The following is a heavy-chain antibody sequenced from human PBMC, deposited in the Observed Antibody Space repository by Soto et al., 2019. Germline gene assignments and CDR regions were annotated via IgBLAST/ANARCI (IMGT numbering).Heavy chain of an antibody. CDR1: GGTFSSYA. Sequence: QVQLVQSGAEVKKPGSSVTVSCKASGGTFSSYAINWVRQAPGQGLEWMGGIIPIFGTANYAQKFQGRVMITADESTSTADMVLSSLRSEDTAVYYCARDRYCNNGVCYQPWGQGTLVTVSP. D-gene: IGHD2-8*01. V-gene: IGHV1-69*01. J-gene: IGHJ5*02. CDR2: IIPIFGTA. CDR3: ARDRYCNNGVCYQP.